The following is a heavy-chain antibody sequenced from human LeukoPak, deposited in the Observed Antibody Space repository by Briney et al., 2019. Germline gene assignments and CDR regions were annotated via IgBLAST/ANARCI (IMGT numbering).Heavy chain of an antibody. CDR1: GFTFSSYE. V-gene: IGHV3-48*03. CDR2: ISSSGSTI. CDR3: ARDATEWNFDY. D-gene: IGHD3-3*01. Sequence: PGGSLRLSCAASGFTFSSYEMNWVRQAPGKGLEWVSYISSSGSTIYYADSVKGRFTISRDNAKNPLYLQMNSLRAEDTAVYYCARDATEWNFDYWGQGTLVTVSS. J-gene: IGHJ4*02.